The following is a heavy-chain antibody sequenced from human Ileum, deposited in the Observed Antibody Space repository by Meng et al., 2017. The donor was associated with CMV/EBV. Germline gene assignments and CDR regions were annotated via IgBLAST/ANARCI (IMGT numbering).Heavy chain of an antibody. V-gene: IGHV3-74*01. CDR3: ATLPPGY. D-gene: IGHD2-21*02. J-gene: IGHJ4*02. CDR2: IRSDGTIT. CDR1: GFPFSSHW. Sequence: GRGVASGGGLVQWGGSLRLSCAVSGFPFSSHWLDWVRQVPGKGLVWVARIRSDGTITSYADSVKGRFTISRDNAKNTVYLQMNSLRDEDTAVYYCATLPPGYWGQGTLVTVSS.